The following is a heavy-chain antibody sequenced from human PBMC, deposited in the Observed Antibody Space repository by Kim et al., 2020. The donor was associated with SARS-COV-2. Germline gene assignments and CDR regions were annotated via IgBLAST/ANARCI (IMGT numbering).Heavy chain of an antibody. CDR2: LGTKAANYAS. J-gene: IGHJ5*01. V-gene: IGHV3-73*01. Sequence: GGSLRLSCVASGFIFSGSTMHWVRQASGKGLEWIGRLGTKAANYASAYAASAQGRFTISRDESRVTTYLQGRTLKTEDTAVYYCSRTLLGLSSNW. CDR1: GFIFSGST. D-gene: IGHD3-3*02. CDR3: SRTLLGLSSNW.